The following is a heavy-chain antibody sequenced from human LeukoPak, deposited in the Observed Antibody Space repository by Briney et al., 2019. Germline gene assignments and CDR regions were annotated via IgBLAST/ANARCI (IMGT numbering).Heavy chain of an antibody. CDR2: IYTSGST. J-gene: IGHJ1*01. CDR3: ARGYSSSWYTYFQH. CDR1: GGPISSGSYY. V-gene: IGHV4-61*02. Sequence: PSETLSLTCTVSGGPISSGSYYWSWIRQPAGKGLEWIGRIYTSGSTKYNPSLKSRVTISVDTSKNQFSLKLSSVTAADTAVYYCARGYSSSWYTYFQHWGQGTLVTVSS. D-gene: IGHD6-13*01.